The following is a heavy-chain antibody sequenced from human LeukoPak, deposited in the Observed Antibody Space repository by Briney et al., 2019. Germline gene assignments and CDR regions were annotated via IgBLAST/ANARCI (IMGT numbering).Heavy chain of an antibody. J-gene: IGHJ4*02. CDR3: AKDRWTGLIVVVPAAIVDY. V-gene: IGHV3-23*01. CDR1: GGSFSGYY. Sequence: ETLSLTCAVYGGSFSGYYWSWIRQPPGKGLEWVSAISGSGGSTYYADSVKGRFTISRDNSKNTLYLQMNSLRAEDTAVYYCAKDRWTGLIVVVPAAIVDYWGQGTLVTVSS. D-gene: IGHD2-2*02. CDR2: ISGSGGST.